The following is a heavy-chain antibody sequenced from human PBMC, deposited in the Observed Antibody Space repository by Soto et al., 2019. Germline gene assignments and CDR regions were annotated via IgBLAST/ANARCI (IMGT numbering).Heavy chain of an antibody. J-gene: IGHJ4*01. CDR3: ARGGYYYENSGQNAYDY. CDR1: GGSISSGGYY. D-gene: IGHD3-22*01. Sequence: SETLSLTCTASGGSISSGGYYWSWIRQHPGKGLEWSRYIYYGGSTYYNPSLKSRATISGDTSKNQSSLKLSSVTAADTAVYYCARGGYYYENSGQNAYDYWGQGILVTVSS. CDR2: IYYGGST. V-gene: IGHV4-31*03.